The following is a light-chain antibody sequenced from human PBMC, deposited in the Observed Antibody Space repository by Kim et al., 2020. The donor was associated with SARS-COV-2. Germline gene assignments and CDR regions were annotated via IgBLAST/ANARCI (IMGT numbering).Light chain of an antibody. J-gene: IGKJ1*01. CDR1: QSVTSQ. V-gene: IGKV3-20*01. CDR3: QQFDSAPWT. CDR2: DAS. Sequence: ESVLTQSPGTLSLSPGERATLSCRASQSVTSQLAWYQQRPGQAPRLLIYDASTRATGIPDRFSGSGSGTDFTLTINRLEPEEFAVYYCQQFDSAPWTFGQGTKVEIK.